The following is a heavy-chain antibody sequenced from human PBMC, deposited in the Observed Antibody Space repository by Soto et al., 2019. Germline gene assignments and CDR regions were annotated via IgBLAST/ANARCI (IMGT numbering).Heavy chain of an antibody. CDR2: ILYDGSNK. CDR3: AKSRDAYNFYFYYGMDV. CDR1: GFTFSNYG. D-gene: IGHD2-2*01. J-gene: IGHJ6*02. V-gene: IGHV3-30*18. Sequence: PGGSLRLSCAASGFTFSNYGMHWVRQTPGKGLEWVALILYDGSNKYYGDSVKGRLTISRDNSKNTLYLQVSSLRAEDTAVYYCAKSRDAYNFYFYYGMDVWGQGTTVTVSS.